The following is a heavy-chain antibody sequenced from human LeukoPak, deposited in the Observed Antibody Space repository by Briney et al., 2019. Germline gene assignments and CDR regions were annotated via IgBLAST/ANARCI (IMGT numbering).Heavy chain of an antibody. Sequence: ASVKVSCKASGYSFSTYTVNWVRQAPGQRLEWMGWINAGNGNTKYSQKFQGRVTITRDTSASTAYMEMRSLRSEDTAVYYCARYITVGATYQHFDYWGQGTLVTVSS. V-gene: IGHV1-3*01. CDR1: GYSFSTYT. CDR2: INAGNGNT. CDR3: ARYITVGATYQHFDY. J-gene: IGHJ4*02. D-gene: IGHD1-26*01.